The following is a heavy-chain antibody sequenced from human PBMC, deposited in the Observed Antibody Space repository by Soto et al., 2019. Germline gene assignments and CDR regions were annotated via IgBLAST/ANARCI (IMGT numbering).Heavy chain of an antibody. D-gene: IGHD2-2*01. CDR1: GGSISSSNW. CDR2: IYHSGSN. CDR3: ASLPATSDFDY. V-gene: IGHV4-4*02. Sequence: QVQLQESGPGLVKPSGTLSLTCAVSGGSISSSNWWSWVRQPPGKGLQWIGEIYHSGSNNYNPSLKSRVTISVDKSKNQFSRKLSSVTAADTGVYYSASLPATSDFDYWGQGTLVTVSS. J-gene: IGHJ4*02.